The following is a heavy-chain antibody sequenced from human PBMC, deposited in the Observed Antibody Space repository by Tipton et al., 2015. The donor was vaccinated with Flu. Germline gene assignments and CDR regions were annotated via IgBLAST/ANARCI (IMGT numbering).Heavy chain of an antibody. V-gene: IGHV5-51*03. J-gene: IGHJ4*02. D-gene: IGHD6-25*01. CDR3: VRPATAYNSDDY. CDR1: GYIFTNYW. Sequence: QLVQSGADVKKPGESLKISCKGSGYIFTNYWIGWVRQMPGKGLEWMGMIYPGDSDTRYGPSPQGQVTMSVDNSISTVYLQWSSLETSDTAVYYCVRPATAYNSDDYWGQGILVTVSS. CDR2: IYPGDSDT.